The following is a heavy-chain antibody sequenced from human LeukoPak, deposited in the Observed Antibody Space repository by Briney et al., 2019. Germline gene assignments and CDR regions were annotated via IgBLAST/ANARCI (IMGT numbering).Heavy chain of an antibody. D-gene: IGHD6-19*01. J-gene: IGHJ3*02. CDR3: AREIAVAGTDDAFDI. V-gene: IGHV1-2*06. CDR2: INPNSGGT. CDR1: GYTFTGYY. Sequence: ASVKVSCKASGYTFTGYYMHWLRQAPGQGLEWMGRINPNSGGTNYAQKFQGRVTMTRDTSISTAHMELSRLRSDDTAVYYCAREIAVAGTDDAFDIWGQGTMVTVSS.